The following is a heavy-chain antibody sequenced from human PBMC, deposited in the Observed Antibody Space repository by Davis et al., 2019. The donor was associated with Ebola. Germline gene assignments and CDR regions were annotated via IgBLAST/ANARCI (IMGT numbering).Heavy chain of an antibody. V-gene: IGHV1-46*03. CDR3: VRGDEQWLVRGFDY. J-gene: IGHJ4*02. Sequence: AASVKVSCKASGYIFTTYAMHWVRQAPGQGLEWMGIINPSGGSTSYAQKFQGRVTMTRDTSTSTVYMELSSLRSEDTAVYYRVRGDEQWLVRGFDYWGQGTLVTVSS. D-gene: IGHD6-19*01. CDR1: GYIFTTYA. CDR2: INPSGGST.